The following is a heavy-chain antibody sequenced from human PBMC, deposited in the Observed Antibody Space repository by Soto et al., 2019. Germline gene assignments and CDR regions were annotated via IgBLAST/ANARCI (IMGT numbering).Heavy chain of an antibody. CDR3: ARNLYSSGWYGYYFAY. V-gene: IGHV4-31*03. D-gene: IGHD6-19*01. CDR2: VYYSGST. CDR1: GGSISSGGYY. J-gene: IGHJ4*02. Sequence: QVQLQESGPGLVKPSQTLSLTCTVSGGSISSGGYYWSWIRQHPGKGLEWIGYVYYSGSTYYNPSLKRRVTIPVDTSKHQFSLKLSSVTAADSAVYYCARNLYSSGWYGYYFAYWGQGTLVPVSS.